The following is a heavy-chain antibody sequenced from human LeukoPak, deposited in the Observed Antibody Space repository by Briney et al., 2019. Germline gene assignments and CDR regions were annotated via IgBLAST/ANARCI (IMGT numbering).Heavy chain of an antibody. D-gene: IGHD3-3*01. Sequence: GGSLRLSCEASGFTFSSYWMSWVRQAPGKGLEWVANIKTDGSEKYYVDSVKGRFTISRDNTKNSLYLQMNSLRVEDTAVFYCARDQYDTWSRRGNFDSWGQGTLVIVSS. CDR2: IKTDGSEK. CDR1: GFTFSSYW. V-gene: IGHV3-7*03. J-gene: IGHJ4*02. CDR3: ARDQYDTWSRRGNFDS.